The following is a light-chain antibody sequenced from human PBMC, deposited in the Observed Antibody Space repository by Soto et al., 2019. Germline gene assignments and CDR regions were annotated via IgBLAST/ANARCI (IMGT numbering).Light chain of an antibody. J-gene: IGKJ1*01. V-gene: IGKV1-33*01. CDR2: DAS. CDR1: QDISNY. Sequence: DIQMTQSPSSLSASVGDRVTITCQASQDISNYLNWYQQKLGKAPKLLIYDASNLETGVPSRFSGSGSGTDFTLTISSLQPEDFAIYYCQQSYSTPWTFGQGTKVDIK. CDR3: QQSYSTPWT.